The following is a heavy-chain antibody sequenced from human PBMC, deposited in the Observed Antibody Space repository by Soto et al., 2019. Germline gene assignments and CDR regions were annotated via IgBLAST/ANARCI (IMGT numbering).Heavy chain of an antibody. V-gene: IGHV1-18*01. J-gene: IGHJ5*02. CDR1: GYTFTSYG. CDR2: ISAYNGNT. CDR3: ARDPNADDYGDYVYWFDP. Sequence: QVQLVQSGAEVKKPGASVKVSCKASGYTFTSYGISWVRQAPGQGLEWMGWISAYNGNTNYAQKLQGRVTMTTDTSTSTAYMELRSLRSDDTAVYYCARDPNADDYGDYVYWFDPWGQGTLVTVSS. D-gene: IGHD4-17*01.